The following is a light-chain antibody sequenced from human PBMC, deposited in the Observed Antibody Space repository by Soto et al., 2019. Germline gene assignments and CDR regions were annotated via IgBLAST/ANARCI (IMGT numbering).Light chain of an antibody. CDR3: SSYGGNNNVL. Sequence: QSALTQPPSASGSPGQSVTISCTGSSSDFGDYHYVSWYQQYPGKAPKLMIYDVIKRPSGVPDRFSGSKSGNTASLTVSGLRGEEGADYYCSSYGGNNNVLFGGGPTPPVL. CDR2: DVI. V-gene: IGLV2-8*01. J-gene: IGLJ2*01. CDR1: SSDFGDYHY.